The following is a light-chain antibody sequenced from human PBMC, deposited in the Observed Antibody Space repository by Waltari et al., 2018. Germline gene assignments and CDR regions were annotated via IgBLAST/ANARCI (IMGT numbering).Light chain of an antibody. CDR2: GAS. CDR3: QQYQNWPQT. CDR1: QSISSN. J-gene: IGKJ2*01. Sequence: EIVMTQSPATLFVSPGERATLSCRPSQSISSNLVWYQQKPGQAPRLLMYGASTRATAIPARFSGSGSGTEFALTISSLQSEDSAVYYCQQYQNWPQTFGQGTKLQIK. V-gene: IGKV3-15*01.